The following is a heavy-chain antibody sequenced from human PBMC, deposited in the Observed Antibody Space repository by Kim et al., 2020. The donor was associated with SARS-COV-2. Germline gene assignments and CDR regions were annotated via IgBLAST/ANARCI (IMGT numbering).Heavy chain of an antibody. D-gene: IGHD2-15*01. CDR3: AREGGYCSGGSCLGWFDP. Sequence: SETLSLTCTVSGGSVSSGSYYWSWIRQPPGKGLEWIGYIYYSGSTNYNPSLKSRVTISVDTSKNQFSLKLSSVTAADTAVYYCAREGGYCSGGSCLGWFDPWGQGTLVTVSS. CDR1: GGSVSSGSYY. CDR2: IYYSGST. V-gene: IGHV4-61*01. J-gene: IGHJ5*02.